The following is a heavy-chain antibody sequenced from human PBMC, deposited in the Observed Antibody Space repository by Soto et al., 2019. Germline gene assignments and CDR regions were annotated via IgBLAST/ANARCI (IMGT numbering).Heavy chain of an antibody. CDR1: GGTFSSYA. V-gene: IGHV1-69*13. D-gene: IGHD3-22*01. CDR2: IIPIFGTA. CDR3: ARAEYYYDSSGYPFGSDY. J-gene: IGHJ4*02. Sequence: SVKVSCKASGGTFSSYAISWVRQAPGQGLEWMGGIIPIFGTANYAQKFQGRVTITADESTSTAYMELSSLRSEDTAVYYCARAEYYYDSSGYPFGSDYWGQGTLVTVSS.